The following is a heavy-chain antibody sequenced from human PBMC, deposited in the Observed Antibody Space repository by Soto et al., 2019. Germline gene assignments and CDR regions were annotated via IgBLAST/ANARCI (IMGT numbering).Heavy chain of an antibody. J-gene: IGHJ5*02. Sequence: GGSLRLSCAASGFTFDDYAMHWVRQAPGKGLEWVSLISGDGGSTYYADSVKGRFTISRDNSKNSLYLQMNSLRTEDTALYYCAKDAYSSSWPNWFDPWGQGTLVTVSS. CDR3: AKDAYSSSWPNWFDP. CDR2: ISGDGGST. D-gene: IGHD6-13*01. V-gene: IGHV3-43*02. CDR1: GFTFDDYA.